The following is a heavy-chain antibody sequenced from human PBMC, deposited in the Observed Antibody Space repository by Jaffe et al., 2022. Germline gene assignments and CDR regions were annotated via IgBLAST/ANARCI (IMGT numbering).Heavy chain of an antibody. J-gene: IGHJ4*02. Sequence: QVQLVQSGAEVKKPGSSVKVSCKASGGTFSSYAISWVRQAPGQGLEWMGGIIPIFGTANYAQKFQGRVTITADESTSTAYMELSSLRSEDTAVYYCATSRYSSGWYRETSGPVDWGQGTLVTVSS. CDR2: IIPIFGTA. D-gene: IGHD6-19*01. CDR3: ATSRYSSGWYRETSGPVD. CDR1: GGTFSSYA. V-gene: IGHV1-69*01.